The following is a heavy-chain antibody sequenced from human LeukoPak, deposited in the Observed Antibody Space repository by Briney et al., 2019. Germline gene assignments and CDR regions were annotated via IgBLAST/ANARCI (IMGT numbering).Heavy chain of an antibody. CDR2: ISAYNGNT. Sequence: ASVKVSCKASGYTFTTYGISWVRQAPGQGLEWMGWISAYNGNTKYAQKLQGRVTMSTDTSTSTTYMEVRSLRSDDTAVYYCARQSSSGHPNEYYFDYWGQGTLVTVSS. CDR1: GYTFTTYG. J-gene: IGHJ4*02. D-gene: IGHD3-22*01. V-gene: IGHV1-18*01. CDR3: ARQSSSGHPNEYYFDY.